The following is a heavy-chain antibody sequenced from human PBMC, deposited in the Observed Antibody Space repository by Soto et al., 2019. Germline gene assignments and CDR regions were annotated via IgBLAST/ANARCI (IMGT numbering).Heavy chain of an antibody. CDR1: GYTFTSYG. Sequence: ASVKLSCKASGYTFTSYGSSWLRHAPGQGLEWMGWISPDNGNTNYAQKLQGRVTMTTDTSTSTAYMELRSLRSDDTAVYYCARALGYSGYAGMDVWGQGTTVTVSS. D-gene: IGHD5-12*01. CDR2: ISPDNGNT. CDR3: ARALGYSGYAGMDV. J-gene: IGHJ6*02. V-gene: IGHV1-18*01.